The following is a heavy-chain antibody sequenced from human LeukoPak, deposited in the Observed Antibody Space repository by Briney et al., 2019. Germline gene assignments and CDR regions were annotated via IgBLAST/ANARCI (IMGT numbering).Heavy chain of an antibody. CDR3: ARSQAVVSSSISYYYMDV. D-gene: IGHD2-2*01. V-gene: IGHV1-18*01. CDR2: TSANNRNT. Sequence: ASVKVSCKASGYTFLSHGFSWVRQAPGQGREWMGWTSANNRNTNYAQRLQGRATMTTDTSTNTAYMELRTLRSDDTAVYYCARSQAVVSSSISYYYMDVWGKGTTIIVSS. J-gene: IGHJ6*03. CDR1: GYTFLSHG.